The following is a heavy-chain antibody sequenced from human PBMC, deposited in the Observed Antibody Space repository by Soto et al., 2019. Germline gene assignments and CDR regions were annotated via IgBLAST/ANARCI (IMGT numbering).Heavy chain of an antibody. CDR2: IIPIFGTA. CDR3: ARAEGSYDYVWGSYLIPSVFDY. CDR1: GGTFSSYA. Sequence: GASVKVSCKASGGTFSSYAISWVRQAPGQGLEWMGGIIPIFGTANYAQKFQGRVTITADESTSTAYMELSSLRSEDTAVYYCARAEGSYDYVWGSYLIPSVFDYWGQGTLVTVSS. D-gene: IGHD3-16*02. V-gene: IGHV1-69*13. J-gene: IGHJ4*02.